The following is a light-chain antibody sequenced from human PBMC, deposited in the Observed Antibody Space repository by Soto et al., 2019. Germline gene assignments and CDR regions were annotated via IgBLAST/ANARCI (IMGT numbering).Light chain of an antibody. CDR2: GAS. J-gene: IGKJ5*01. V-gene: IGKV3D-20*02. CDR1: QSVSSSY. CDR3: QQRSNWPT. Sequence: EIVLTQSPGTLSLSPGERATLSCRASQSVSSSYVAWYQQTPGQAPRLLIYGASSRATGLPASFSGSASGTDFPLTISRLAPEDFAVYYCQQRSNWPTFGQGTRLEI.